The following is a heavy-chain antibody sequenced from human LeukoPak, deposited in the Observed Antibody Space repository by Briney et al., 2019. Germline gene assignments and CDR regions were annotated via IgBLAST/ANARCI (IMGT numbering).Heavy chain of an antibody. CDR1: GGSFSGYY. J-gene: IGHJ4*02. V-gene: IGHV4-34*01. CDR3: ARAPLVVVTAFDY. Sequence: SETLSLTCAVYGGSFSGYYWSWIRQPPGKGLEWIGEINHSGSTNYNPSLKSRVTISVDTSKNLFSLKLSSVTAADTAVYYCARAPLVVVTAFDYWGQGTLVTVSS. CDR2: INHSGST. D-gene: IGHD2-21*02.